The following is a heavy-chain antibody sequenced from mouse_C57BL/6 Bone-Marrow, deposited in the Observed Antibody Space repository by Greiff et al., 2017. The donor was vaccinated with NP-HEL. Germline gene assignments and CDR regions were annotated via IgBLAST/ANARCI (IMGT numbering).Heavy chain of an antibody. J-gene: IGHJ2*01. CDR1: GFTFSNYW. CDR2: IRLKSDNYAT. V-gene: IGHV6-3*01. D-gene: IGHD2-4*01. Sequence: EVHLVESGGGLVQPGGSMKLSCVASGFTFSNYWMNWVRQSPEQGLEWVAQIRLKSDNYATHYADSVKGRFTISRDDSKSSVYLQMNNLRAEDTGMYYCTGHDYEGDYFDYWGQGTTLTVSS. CDR3: TGHDYEGDYFDY.